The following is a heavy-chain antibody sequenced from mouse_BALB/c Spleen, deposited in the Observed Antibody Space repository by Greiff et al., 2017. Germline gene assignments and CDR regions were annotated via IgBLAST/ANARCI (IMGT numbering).Heavy chain of an antibody. CDR2: INPYNDGT. J-gene: IGHJ4*01. V-gene: IGHV1-14*01. D-gene: IGHD1-1*01. CDR3: ARGVYYGSSYPYAMDY. Sequence: EVQLQQSGPELVKPGASVKMSCKASGYTFTSYVMHWVKQKPGQGLEWIGYINPYNDGTKYNEKFKGKATLTSDKSSSTAYMELSSLTSEDSAVYYCARGVYYGSSYPYAMDYWGQGTSVTVSS. CDR1: GYTFTSYV.